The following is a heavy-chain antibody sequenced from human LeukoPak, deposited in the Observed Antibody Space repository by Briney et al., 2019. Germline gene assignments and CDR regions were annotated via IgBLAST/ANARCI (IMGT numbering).Heavy chain of an antibody. V-gene: IGHV3-23*01. CDR3: AKEAGYSGYDYPDY. CDR1: GFTFSSYA. J-gene: IGHJ4*02. Sequence: SGGSLRLSCAASGFTFSSYAMSWVHQAPGKGLEWVSAISGSGYSTYYADSVKGRFTISRDNSKNTLYLQMNSLRAEDTAVYYCAKEAGYSGYDYPDYWGQGTLVTVSS. CDR2: ISGSGYST. D-gene: IGHD5-12*01.